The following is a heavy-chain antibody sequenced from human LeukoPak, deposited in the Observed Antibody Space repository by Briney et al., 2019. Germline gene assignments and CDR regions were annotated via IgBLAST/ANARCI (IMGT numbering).Heavy chain of an antibody. CDR2: IYYSGST. J-gene: IGHJ4*02. D-gene: IGHD2-2*01. CDR1: GGSISSSSYY. CDR3: ARLGYCSSTSCYPIYYFDY. V-gene: IGHV4-39*07. Sequence: PSETLSLTCTVSGGSISSSSYYWGWIRQPPGKGLEWIGSIYYSGSTYYNPSLKSRVTISVDTSKNQFSLKLSSVTAADTAVYYCARLGYCSSTSCYPIYYFDYWGQGTLATVSS.